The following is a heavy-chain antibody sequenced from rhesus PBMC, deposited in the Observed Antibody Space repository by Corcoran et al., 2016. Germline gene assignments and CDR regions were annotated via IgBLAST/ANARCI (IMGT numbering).Heavy chain of an antibody. Sequence: EVQLVQSGAEVKRPGESLRISCKTSGYSFTGSWISWGGQMPGKGLVGVGSRSPGDTDTRYHPSFQGHVTLSADKSISTTSLQWSSLKASYTTTYYCAIRETAGLDYWGQGVLVTVSS. CDR2: RSPGDTDT. J-gene: IGHJ4*01. V-gene: IGHV5-43*01. D-gene: IGHD1-1*01. CDR1: GYSFTGSW. CDR3: AIRETAGLDY.